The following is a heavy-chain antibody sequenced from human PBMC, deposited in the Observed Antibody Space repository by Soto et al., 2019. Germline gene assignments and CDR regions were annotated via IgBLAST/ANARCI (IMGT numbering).Heavy chain of an antibody. CDR1: GFTFSSYW. CDR2: IKQDGSEK. V-gene: IGHV3-7*01. J-gene: IGHJ4*02. CDR3: ARSPLLRYFDWPLYYFDY. D-gene: IGHD3-9*01. Sequence: GGSLRLSCAASGFTFSSYWMSWVRQAPGQGLEWVANIKQDGSEKYYVDSVKGRFTISRDNAKNSLYLQMNSLRAEDTAVYYCARSPLLRYFDWPLYYFDYWGQGTLVTVSS.